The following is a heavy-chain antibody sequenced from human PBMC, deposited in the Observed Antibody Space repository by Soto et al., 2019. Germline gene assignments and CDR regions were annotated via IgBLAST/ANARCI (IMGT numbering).Heavy chain of an antibody. D-gene: IGHD3-16*01. Sequence: WTWIRHFPGKGLEWIGYIYYSGSTNYNPSLKSRVSISVDASNAQFSLQLTSVTAADTALYYCAAGTLGAVWTPLDHWGQGILVTVSS. CDR3: AAGTLGAVWTPLDH. CDR2: IYYSGST. V-gene: IGHV4-59*03. J-gene: IGHJ4*02.